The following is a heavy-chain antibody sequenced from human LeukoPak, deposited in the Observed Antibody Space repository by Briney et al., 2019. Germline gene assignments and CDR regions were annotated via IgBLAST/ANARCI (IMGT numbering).Heavy chain of an antibody. D-gene: IGHD3-22*01. J-gene: IGHJ4*02. CDR3: AREDYESSGRPFAY. Sequence: PSETLSLICAVYGGSFSGYYWRWIRQPPGKGLEWIGEINHSGSTNYNPSLKSRVTISVDTSKNQFSRKLSSVTAADTAVYYCAREDYESSGRPFAYLGQGTLVTVSS. V-gene: IGHV4-34*01. CDR1: GGSFSGYY. CDR2: INHSGST.